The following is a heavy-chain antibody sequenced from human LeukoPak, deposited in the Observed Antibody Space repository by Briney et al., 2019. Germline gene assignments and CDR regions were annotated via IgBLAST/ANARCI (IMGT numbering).Heavy chain of an antibody. D-gene: IGHD3-10*01. CDR1: GLTFSSYW. J-gene: IGHJ6*02. CDR2: IKQDGSEK. V-gene: IGHV3-7*01. Sequence: PGGSLRLSCAASGLTFSSYWMSWVRQAPGKGLEWVANIKQDGSEKYYVDSVKGRFTISRDNAKNSLYLQTNSLRAEDTAVYYCARDHYYGSGSYYYREYYYYGMDVWGQGTTVTVSS. CDR3: ARDHYYGSGSYYYREYYYYGMDV.